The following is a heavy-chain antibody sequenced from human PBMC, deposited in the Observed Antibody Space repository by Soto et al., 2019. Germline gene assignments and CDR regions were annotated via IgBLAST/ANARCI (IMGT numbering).Heavy chain of an antibody. CDR1: GGVFSGFF. CDR3: ARSRPLCAGDTCYHHFDT. CDR2: IHHSGRT. D-gene: IGHD2-21*02. V-gene: IGHV4-34*02. Sequence: QLQLQQWGAGLLKPSETLSLTCGVQGGVFSGFFWSWIRQPPGKGLEWIGEIHHSGRTHYTPSLKSRVTMSADTPNKQFSLSLTSVTAADTAVYYCARSRPLCAGDTCYHHFDTWGQGALVTVSS. J-gene: IGHJ5*02.